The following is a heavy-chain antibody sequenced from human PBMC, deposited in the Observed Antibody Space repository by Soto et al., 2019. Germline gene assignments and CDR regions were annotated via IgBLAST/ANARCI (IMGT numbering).Heavy chain of an antibody. CDR3: ARVPPRGLWTVTTSYYYYYGMDV. Sequence: QVQLVESGGGVVQPGRSLRLSCAASGFTFSSYGMHWVRQAPGKGLEWVAVIWYDGSNKYYADSVKGRFTISRDNSKNTRYLQMNSLRAEDTAVYYCARVPPRGLWTVTTSYYYYYGMDVWGQGTTVTVSS. CDR1: GFTFSSYG. CDR2: IWYDGSNK. J-gene: IGHJ6*02. D-gene: IGHD4-17*01. V-gene: IGHV3-33*01.